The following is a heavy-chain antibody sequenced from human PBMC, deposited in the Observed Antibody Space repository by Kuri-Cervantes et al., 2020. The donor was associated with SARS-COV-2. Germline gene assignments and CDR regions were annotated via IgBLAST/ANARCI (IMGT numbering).Heavy chain of an antibody. D-gene: IGHD3-10*01. CDR3: ATLPGRGDYYTSGTVSDN. Sequence: AETLSLTCTVSGSSVSSPNYWGWLRQPPGKGLEWIGSSYHSGTTYYNPSLKSRVTLSVDTSKNHFSLRLSSLTAAAAAVYYCATLPGRGDYYTSGTVSDNWGQGTLVTVSS. CDR2: SYHSGTT. V-gene: IGHV4-38-2*02. CDR1: GSSVSSPNY. J-gene: IGHJ4*02.